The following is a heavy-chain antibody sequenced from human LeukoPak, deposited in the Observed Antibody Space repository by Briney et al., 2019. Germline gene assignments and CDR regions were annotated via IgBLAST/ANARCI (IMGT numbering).Heavy chain of an antibody. CDR1: GFTFSSYN. V-gene: IGHV3-21*01. Sequence: GGSLRLSCAASGFTFSSYNMNWVRQAPGKGLEWVSSISSDSTYIYYADSVKGRFTISRDNAKNSLYLQMNSLRVGDTAVYYCARDILTGSQSRFQHWGQGTLVTVSS. D-gene: IGHD3-9*01. J-gene: IGHJ1*01. CDR2: ISSDSTYI. CDR3: ARDILTGSQSRFQH.